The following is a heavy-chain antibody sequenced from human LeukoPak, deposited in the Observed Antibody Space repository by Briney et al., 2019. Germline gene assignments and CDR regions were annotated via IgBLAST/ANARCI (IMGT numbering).Heavy chain of an antibody. CDR2: MWYDGSNE. CDR1: GCTFSSYG. D-gene: IGHD5-24*01. V-gene: IGHV3-33*08. CDR3: ARDSAREGYDYCFDL. J-gene: IGHJ4*02. Sequence: AKTLTLSCAASGCTFSSYGMHWVRQAPGKGLEWVGVMWYDGSNEYYADSVQGRFTIFRDIPKNTLYLQMNSRRAEDTAIYYCARDSAREGYDYCFDLWGQGTLVTVSS.